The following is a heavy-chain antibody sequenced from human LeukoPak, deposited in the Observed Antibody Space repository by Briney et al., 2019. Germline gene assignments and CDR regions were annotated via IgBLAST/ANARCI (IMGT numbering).Heavy chain of an antibody. J-gene: IGHJ4*02. CDR3: AKDARYFDY. CDR1: GFPFSSYW. CDR2: ISYDGSNI. V-gene: IGHV3-30*18. Sequence: GGSLRLSCVASGFPFSSYWMTWVRQAPGKGLEWVAIISYDGSNIHYADSVKGRFTISRDNSKNTLYLQMNSLRAEDTAVYYCAKDARYFDYWGQGTLVTVSS.